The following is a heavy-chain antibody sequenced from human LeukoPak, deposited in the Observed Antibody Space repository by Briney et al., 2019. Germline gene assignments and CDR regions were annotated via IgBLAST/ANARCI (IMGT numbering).Heavy chain of an antibody. D-gene: IGHD1-26*01. Sequence: PSETLSLTCTVSGGSISSSSYYWGWIRQPPGKGLEWIGSIYYSGSTYYNPSLKSRVTISVDTSKNQFSLKLSSVTAADTAVYYCARGSGELLGDYFDYWGQGTLVTVSS. V-gene: IGHV4-39*07. CDR1: GGSISSSSYY. J-gene: IGHJ4*02. CDR2: IYYSGST. CDR3: ARGSGELLGDYFDY.